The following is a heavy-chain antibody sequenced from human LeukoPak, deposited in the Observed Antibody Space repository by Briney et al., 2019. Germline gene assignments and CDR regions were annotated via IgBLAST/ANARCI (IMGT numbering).Heavy chain of an antibody. J-gene: IGHJ4*02. CDR1: GFTFSIYA. CDR3: AKDRPTYCGSNGHYYRRDGDY. D-gene: IGHD3-22*01. CDR2: ITSSGDGT. V-gene: IGHV3-23*01. Sequence: PGGPLRLSCAASGFTFSIYAMSWVRQAPGKGLQWVSSITSSGDGTYYADSVKGRFTISRDNSENMLYLQMNSLRVEDTAVYFCAKDRPTYCGSNGHYYRRDGDYWGQGTLVTVSS.